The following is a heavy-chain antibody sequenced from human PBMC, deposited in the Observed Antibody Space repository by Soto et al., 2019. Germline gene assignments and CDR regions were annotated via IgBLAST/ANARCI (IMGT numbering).Heavy chain of an antibody. D-gene: IGHD2-8*01. CDR2: IVVGSGNT. CDR1: GFTFTSSA. CDR3: ARDGLDCNGDKCFGIPMDV. J-gene: IGHJ6*03. Sequence: SVKVSCKASGFTFTSSAVQWVRQARGQRLEWIGWIVVGSGNTNYAQKFQERVTITRDMSTSTAYMELSSLRSEDTAVYYCARDGLDCNGDKCFGIPMDVWGNGATVTVSS. V-gene: IGHV1-58*01.